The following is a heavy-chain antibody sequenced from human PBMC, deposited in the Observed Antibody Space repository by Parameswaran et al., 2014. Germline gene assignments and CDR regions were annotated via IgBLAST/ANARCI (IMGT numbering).Heavy chain of an antibody. V-gene: IGHV1-18*01. Sequence: WVRQAPGQGLEWMGWIGGNRGNTKLAQTFRGRVTLTMDISTATGFMELTTLEFDDTAVYYCARRLKALPSVFFSFAMDVWGQGTTVTVSS. CDR3: ARRLKALPSVFFSFAMDV. J-gene: IGHJ6*02. CDR2: IGGNRGNT. D-gene: IGHD5/OR15-5a*01.